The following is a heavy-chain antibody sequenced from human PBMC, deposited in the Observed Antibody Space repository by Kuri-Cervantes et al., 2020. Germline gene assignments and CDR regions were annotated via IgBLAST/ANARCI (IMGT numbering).Heavy chain of an antibody. CDR3: ARLRPTREWLSYYFDY. D-gene: IGHD3-3*01. Sequence: SETLSLTCTVSGGSISSSSYYWGWIRQPPGKGLEWIGSIYYSGSTYYNPSLKSRVTISVDTSKNQFSLKLSSVTAADTAVYYCARLRPTREWLSYYFDYWGQGTLVTVSS. J-gene: IGHJ4*02. CDR1: GGSISSSSYY. CDR2: IYYSGST. V-gene: IGHV4-39*01.